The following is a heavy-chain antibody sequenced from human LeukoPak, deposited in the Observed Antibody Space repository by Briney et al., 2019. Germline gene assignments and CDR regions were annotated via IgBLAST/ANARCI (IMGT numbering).Heavy chain of an antibody. Sequence: GGSLRLSCAASGFTFSSYGMHWVRQAPGKVLEWVAVISYDGSNKHYADSVKGRFTISRDNSKNTLYLQMKSLRAEDTAVYYCAKGGGFGEFFYYGMDVWGQGTTVTASS. D-gene: IGHD3-10*01. V-gene: IGHV3-30*18. J-gene: IGHJ6*02. CDR3: AKGGGFGEFFYYGMDV. CDR1: GFTFSSYG. CDR2: ISYDGSNK.